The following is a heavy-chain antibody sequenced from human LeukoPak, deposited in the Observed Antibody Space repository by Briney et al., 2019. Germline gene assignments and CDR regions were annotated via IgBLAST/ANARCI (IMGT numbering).Heavy chain of an antibody. CDR3: ADVWYGGNRY. CDR1: GIYD. CDR2: ISDNDENT. Sequence: GGSLRLSCAASGIYDMSWVRQAPGKGLEWVSSISDNDENTYYADPVKGRFTMSRDNSRNTLYLQMNNLRAEDTAVYYCADVWYGGNRYWGQGTLVTVSS. J-gene: IGHJ4*02. D-gene: IGHD4-23*01. V-gene: IGHV3-23*01.